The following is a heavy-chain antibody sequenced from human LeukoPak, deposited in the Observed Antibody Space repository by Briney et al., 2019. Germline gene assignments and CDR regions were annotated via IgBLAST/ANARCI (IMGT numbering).Heavy chain of an antibody. J-gene: IGHJ3*02. CDR2: FDPEDGET. CDR1: GYTLTELS. D-gene: IGHD6-13*01. Sequence: GASVKASCKVSGYTLTELSMHWVRQAPGKGLEWMGGFDPEDGETIYAQKFQGRVTMTEDTSTDTAYMELSSLRSEDTAVYYCGVAAAHDAFDIWGQGTMVTVSS. V-gene: IGHV1-24*01. CDR3: GVAAAHDAFDI.